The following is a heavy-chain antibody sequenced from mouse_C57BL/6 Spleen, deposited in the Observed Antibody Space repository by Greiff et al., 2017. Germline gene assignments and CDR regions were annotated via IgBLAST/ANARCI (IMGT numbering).Heavy chain of an antibody. CDR1: GYTFTDYN. V-gene: IGHV1-22*01. J-gene: IGHJ1*03. D-gene: IGHD3-3*01. CDR2: INPNNGGP. Sequence: VQLQQSGPELVKPGASVKMSCKASGYTFTDYNMHWVKQSHGKSLEWIGYINPNNGGPSYKQKFKGQATLTVNKSSSTAYMELRSLTSEDSAVYYCAKTWSRDLDVWGTGTTVTVSS. CDR3: AKTWSRDLDV.